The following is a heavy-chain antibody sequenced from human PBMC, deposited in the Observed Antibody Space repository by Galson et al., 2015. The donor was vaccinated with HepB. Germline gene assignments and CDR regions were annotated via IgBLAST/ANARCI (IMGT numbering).Heavy chain of an antibody. CDR3: ARDFGDRSWPFFDY. Sequence: SLRLSCAASGFTFSSYSMNWVRQAPGKGLEWVSSISSSSSYIYYADSVKGRFTISRDNAKNSLYLQMNSLRAEDTAVYYCARDFGDRSWPFFDYWGQGTLVTVSS. CDR2: ISSSSSYI. D-gene: IGHD6-13*01. CDR1: GFTFSSYS. J-gene: IGHJ4*02. V-gene: IGHV3-21*01.